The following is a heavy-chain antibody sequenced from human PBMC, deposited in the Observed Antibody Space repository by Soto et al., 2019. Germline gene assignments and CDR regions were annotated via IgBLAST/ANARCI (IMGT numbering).Heavy chain of an antibody. CDR1: GGSISSGDYY. V-gene: IGHV4-30-4*01. J-gene: IGHJ1*01. D-gene: IGHD3-22*01. CDR3: ARDLDGLHDDTSGPFPRPG. CDR2: IHSSGSI. Sequence: PSETLSLTCTVSGGSISSGDYYWSWIRPAPGRGLEWIGYIHSSGSIYYNPSLKSRATMSIDTAGNQFSLKVSSVTVADTAVYYCARDLDGLHDDTSGPFPRPGWGQGTLVTVSS.